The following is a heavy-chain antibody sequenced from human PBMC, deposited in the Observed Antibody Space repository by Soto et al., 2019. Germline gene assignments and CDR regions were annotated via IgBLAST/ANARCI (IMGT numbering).Heavy chain of an antibody. J-gene: IGHJ4*02. D-gene: IGHD3-22*01. CDR2: IWYDGSNK. Sequence: GGFLRLSCAASGFTFSSYGMHWVRQAPGKGLEWVAVIWYDGSNKYYADSVKGRFTISRDNSKNTLYLQMNSLRAEDTAVYYCARVDYYDSSDLFDYWGQGTLVTVSS. CDR1: GFTFSSYG. CDR3: ARVDYYDSSDLFDY. V-gene: IGHV3-33*01.